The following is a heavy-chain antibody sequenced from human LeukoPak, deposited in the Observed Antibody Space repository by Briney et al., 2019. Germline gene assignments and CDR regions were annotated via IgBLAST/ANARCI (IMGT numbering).Heavy chain of an antibody. Sequence: GGSLRLSCAASGFTFSNYAMSWVRQAPGKGLEWISAITGSGDNTYYADSVKGRFTISRDNSKNTPYLQMNTLRAEDTAVYYCAEEGAAAGIGYFQHWGQGTLVTVSS. J-gene: IGHJ1*01. CDR2: ITGSGDNT. CDR1: GFTFSNYA. CDR3: AEEGAAAGIGYFQH. V-gene: IGHV3-23*01. D-gene: IGHD6-13*01.